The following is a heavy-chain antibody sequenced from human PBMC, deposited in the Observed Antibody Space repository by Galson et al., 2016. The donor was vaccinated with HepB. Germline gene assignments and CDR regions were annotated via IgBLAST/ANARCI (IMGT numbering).Heavy chain of an antibody. D-gene: IGHD3-22*01. J-gene: IGHJ5*02. CDR2: INWNSDSI. V-gene: IGHV3-9*01. CDR1: GYTFGHYA. Sequence: SLRLSCAASGYTFGHYAMHWVRQAPGKGLEWVSGINWNSDSIGYGDSVKGRFTIFRDNAKNSLFLQMNSLRAEDTAVYYCAKSDTSSWFSWFDPCGQGTPVIVSS. CDR3: AKSDTSSWFSWFDP.